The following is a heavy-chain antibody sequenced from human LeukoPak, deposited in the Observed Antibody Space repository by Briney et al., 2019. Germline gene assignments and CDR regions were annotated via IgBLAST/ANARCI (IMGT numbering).Heavy chain of an antibody. D-gene: IGHD5-24*01. Sequence: GGSLRLSCAASGFTFDDYGMSWVRQAPGKGLEWVANIKQDGSEKYYVDSVKGRFTISRDNAKNSLYLQMNSLRVEDTAVYYCARDHARDGYNFWGQGTLVTVSS. CDR1: GFTFDDYG. CDR3: ARDHARDGYNF. J-gene: IGHJ4*02. V-gene: IGHV3-7*01. CDR2: IKQDGSEK.